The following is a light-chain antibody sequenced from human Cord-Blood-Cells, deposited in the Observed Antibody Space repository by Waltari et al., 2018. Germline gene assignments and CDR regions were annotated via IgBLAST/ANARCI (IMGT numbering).Light chain of an antibody. CDR2: AAS. Sequence: IQMTQSPSSLSSSVGGSVTITCRASQSIRSYLNWYQQKPGKAPKLLIYAASSLQSGVPSRFSGSGSGTDFTLTISSLQPEDFATYYCQQSYSTPLTFGGGTKVEIK. J-gene: IGKJ4*01. CDR1: QSIRSY. CDR3: QQSYSTPLT. V-gene: IGKV1-39*01.